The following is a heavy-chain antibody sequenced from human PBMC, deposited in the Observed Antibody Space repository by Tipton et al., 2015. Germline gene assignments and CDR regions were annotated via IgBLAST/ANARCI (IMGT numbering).Heavy chain of an antibody. V-gene: IGHV3-15*07. J-gene: IGHJ4*02. CDR1: GFTFMSYG. Sequence: SLRLSCEASGFTFMSYGMHWVRRAPGKGLEWVGRIKTKSDGGTTDYAAPVKGRFTILRDDSKTTLYLQMNSMKTEDTAVYYCSTASNSSLIDFDYWGQGTLVTVSS. CDR2: IKTKSDGGTT. D-gene: IGHD6-6*01. CDR3: STASNSSLIDFDY.